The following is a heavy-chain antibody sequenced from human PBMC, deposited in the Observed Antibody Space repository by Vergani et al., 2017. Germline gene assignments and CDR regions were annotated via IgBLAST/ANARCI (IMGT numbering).Heavy chain of an antibody. J-gene: IGHJ3*02. CDR3: VVFRVHTVGAFDI. Sequence: EVQLVESGGGLVQPGRSLRLSCAASGFTFDDYAMHWVRQAPGKGLEWVSGISGSGGSTYYADSVKGRFTISRDNSKNTLYLQMNSLRAEDTAVYYCVVFRVHTVGAFDIWGQGTMVTVSS. CDR1: GFTFDDYA. CDR2: ISGSGGST. D-gene: IGHD2-21*01. V-gene: IGHV3-23*04.